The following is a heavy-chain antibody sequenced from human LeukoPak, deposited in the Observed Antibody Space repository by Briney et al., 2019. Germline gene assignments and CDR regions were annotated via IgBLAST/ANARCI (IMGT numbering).Heavy chain of an antibody. D-gene: IGHD3-22*01. Sequence: GGSLRLSCAASGFTFDDYGMSWVRQAPGKGLEWVSGIKWNGGSTGYADSVKGRITISRDNAKNSLYLQMNSLRAEDTALYYCARVSYDSSGYYFRYFDYWGQGTLVTVSS. V-gene: IGHV3-20*04. CDR3: ARVSYDSSGYYFRYFDY. CDR1: GFTFDDYG. J-gene: IGHJ4*02. CDR2: IKWNGGST.